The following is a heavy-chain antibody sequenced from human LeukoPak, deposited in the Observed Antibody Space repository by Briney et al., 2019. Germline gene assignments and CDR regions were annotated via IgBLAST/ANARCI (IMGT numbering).Heavy chain of an antibody. D-gene: IGHD3-10*02. CDR1: GFTFSCYW. CDR3: ARDRLFGDLSDY. Sequence: GGSLRLSCAASGFTFSCYWMTWVRQAPGKGLEWVANIKQDGSEKYYVDSVKGRFTISRDNAKNSLYLQMNSLRAEDTAVYYCARDRLFGDLSDYWGQGTLVTVSS. J-gene: IGHJ4*02. V-gene: IGHV3-7*01. CDR2: IKQDGSEK.